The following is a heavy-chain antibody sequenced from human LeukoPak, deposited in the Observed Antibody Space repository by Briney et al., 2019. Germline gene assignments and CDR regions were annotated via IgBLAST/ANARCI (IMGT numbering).Heavy chain of an antibody. J-gene: IGHJ4*02. D-gene: IGHD1-26*01. V-gene: IGHV3-23*01. CDR3: EKARVVVGPTPIDH. CDR2: ISGSAGST. Sequence: GGSLRLSCAASGFTFSSYGMSWVRQAPGKGLEWVSPISGSAGSTYYAASVSGGFTISSDNSKHKLYLQMNSLSADDTAEYYFEKARVVVGPTPIDHGGQGPLVTVS. CDR1: GFTFSSYG.